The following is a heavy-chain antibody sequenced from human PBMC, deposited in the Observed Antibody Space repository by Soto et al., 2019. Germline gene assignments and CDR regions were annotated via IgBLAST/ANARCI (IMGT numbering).Heavy chain of an antibody. CDR3: AHYDDSSGYSHWFDP. V-gene: IGHV4-39*01. D-gene: IGHD3-22*01. Sequence: QLQLQESGPGLVKPSETLSLTCTVSGGSISSNNYYWGWIRQPPGKGLEWIASIYHSGTTYYNPSLKSRVTISVDTSKNQFSLNLRSVTAADTAVYYCAHYDDSSGYSHWFDPWGQGTLVTVSS. CDR1: GGSISSNNYY. J-gene: IGHJ5*02. CDR2: IYHSGTT.